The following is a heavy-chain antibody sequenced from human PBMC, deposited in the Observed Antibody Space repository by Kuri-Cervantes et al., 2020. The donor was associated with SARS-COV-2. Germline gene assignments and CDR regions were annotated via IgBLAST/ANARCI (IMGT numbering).Heavy chain of an antibody. D-gene: IGHD5-18*01. CDR3: AKDQGDSYGISYFDY. Sequence: GGSLRLSCVPSGFTFKTYTMIWVRQAPGKALEWVSSISGSGSYIYYADALKGRFTISRDNSKNTLYLRMNSLRAEDTAVYYCAKDQGDSYGISYFDYWGQGTLVTVSS. CDR2: ISGSGSYI. V-gene: IGHV3-21*01. J-gene: IGHJ4*02. CDR1: GFTFKTYT.